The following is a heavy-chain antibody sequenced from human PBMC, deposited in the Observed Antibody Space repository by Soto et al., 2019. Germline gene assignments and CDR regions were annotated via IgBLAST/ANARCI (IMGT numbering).Heavy chain of an antibody. D-gene: IGHD2-2*01. CDR2: ISYDGIYQ. Sequence: QVQLVESGGGVVQPGRSLGLSCAASGFTFNTYGMHWVRQAPGKGLEWVAAISYDGIYQYYADSVKGRFTISRDNSKNTLYVQINSLRAEDTAVYYCARSPQPTRGIHWYFDFWGRGILVTVSS. CDR1: GFTFNTYG. V-gene: IGHV3-30*03. CDR3: ARSPQPTRGIHWYFDF. J-gene: IGHJ2*01.